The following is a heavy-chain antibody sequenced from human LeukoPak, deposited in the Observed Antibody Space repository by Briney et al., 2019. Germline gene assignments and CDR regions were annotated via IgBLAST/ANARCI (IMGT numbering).Heavy chain of an antibody. D-gene: IGHD5-12*01. CDR2: INPNSGGT. Sequence: ASVKVSCKASGYTFTGYYMHWVRQAPGQGLEWMGWINPNSGGTNYAQKFQGRVTMTRDTSISTAYMELSRLRSDDTAVYYCARVQHGYSGYDFEYWGQGTLVTVSS. J-gene: IGHJ4*02. CDR3: ARVQHGYSGYDFEY. CDR1: GYTFTGYY. V-gene: IGHV1-2*02.